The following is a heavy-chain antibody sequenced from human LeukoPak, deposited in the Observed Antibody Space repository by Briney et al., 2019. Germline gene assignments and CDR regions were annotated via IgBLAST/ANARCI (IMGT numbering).Heavy chain of an antibody. D-gene: IGHD4-17*01. J-gene: IGHJ5*02. V-gene: IGHV1-2*02. CDR1: GYTFTGYF. CDR2: INPNSGAT. CDR3: ARANGDYPGPHWFDP. Sequence: ASVKVSCKASGYTFTGYFMHWMRQAPGQGLEWMAWINPNSGATNYAPKFQGRVTLTRDTSITTAYMELSRLRSDDTAVYYCARANGDYPGPHWFDPWGQGTLVTVSS.